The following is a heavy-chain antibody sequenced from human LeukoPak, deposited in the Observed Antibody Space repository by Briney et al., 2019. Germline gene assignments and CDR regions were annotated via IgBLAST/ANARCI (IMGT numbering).Heavy chain of an antibody. CDR2: INPNSGGT. V-gene: IGHV1-2*02. J-gene: IGHJ4*02. D-gene: IGHD6-19*01. CDR1: GYTFTGYY. Sequence: GASVKVSCKASGYTFTGYYMHWVRQAPGQGLEWMGWINPNSGGTNYAQKFQGRVTMTRDTSISTAYMELSRLRSDDTAVYYCARALGYSSGWYFDYWGQGTLVTVSS. CDR3: ARALGYSSGWYFDY.